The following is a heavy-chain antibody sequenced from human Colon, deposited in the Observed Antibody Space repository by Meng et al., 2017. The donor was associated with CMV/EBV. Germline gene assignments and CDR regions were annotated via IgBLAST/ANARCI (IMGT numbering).Heavy chain of an antibody. D-gene: IGHD2-2*02. J-gene: IGHJ5*02. Sequence: SETLSLTCAVSGGSISSSNWWRWVRQPPGKGLEWIGEIYHSGSTNYNPSLKSRVTISVDKSKNQFSLKLSSVTAADTAVYYCARVSGYCSSTSCYINWFDPWGQGTLVTVSS. CDR2: IYHSGST. CDR1: GGSISSSNW. V-gene: IGHV4-4*02. CDR3: ARVSGYCSSTSCYINWFDP.